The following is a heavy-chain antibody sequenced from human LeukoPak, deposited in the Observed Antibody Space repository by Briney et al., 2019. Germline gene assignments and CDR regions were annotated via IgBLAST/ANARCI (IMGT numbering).Heavy chain of an antibody. CDR3: ARDRTQLWETDAFDI. CDR1: GFTFSSYW. Sequence: GGSLRLSCAASGFTFSSYWMSWVRQAPGKGLEWVANIKQDGSEKYYVDSVKGRFTISRDNAKNSLYLQMNSPRAEDTAVYYCARDRTQLWETDAFDIWGQGTMVTVSS. V-gene: IGHV3-7*01. J-gene: IGHJ3*02. D-gene: IGHD5-18*01. CDR2: IKQDGSEK.